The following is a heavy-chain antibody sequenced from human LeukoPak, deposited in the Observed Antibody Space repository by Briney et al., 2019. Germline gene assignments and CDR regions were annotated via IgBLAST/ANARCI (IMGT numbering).Heavy chain of an antibody. D-gene: IGHD3-22*01. CDR3: ARAPSEIGGYYPEYFRH. CDR1: GFSFSGSA. Sequence: GGSLKLSCAASGFSFSGSAMHWVRQAPGKGLVWVSRIKSDGSTNYADSVKGRFTISRDNAKNTVSLQMNSLRTEDTGVYYCARAPSEIGGYYPEYFRHWGQGTLVTVSS. J-gene: IGHJ1*01. V-gene: IGHV3-74*01. CDR2: IKSDGST.